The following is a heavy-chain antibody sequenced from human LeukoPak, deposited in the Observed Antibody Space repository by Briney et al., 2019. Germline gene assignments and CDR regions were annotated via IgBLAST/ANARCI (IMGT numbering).Heavy chain of an antibody. Sequence: RASVKVSCKASGYTFTSYGISWVRQAPGQGLEWMGWISAYNGNTNYAQKLQGRVTMTTDTSTSTAYMELRSLRSDDTAVYYCAKDWSPDRVNWFDPWGQGTLVTVSS. D-gene: IGHD3-3*01. J-gene: IGHJ5*02. CDR2: ISAYNGNT. CDR1: GYTFTSYG. V-gene: IGHV1-18*01. CDR3: AKDWSPDRVNWFDP.